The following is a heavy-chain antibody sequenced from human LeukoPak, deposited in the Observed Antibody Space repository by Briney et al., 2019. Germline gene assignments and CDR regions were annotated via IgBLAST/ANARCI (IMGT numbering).Heavy chain of an antibody. CDR2: IYPGDSDT. J-gene: IGHJ4*02. CDR3: ARGPSYYDFWSGYLLDY. V-gene: IGHV5-51*01. D-gene: IGHD3-3*01. Sequence: GESLKISCKGSGYSFTSYWIGWVRQMPGKNREWMGIIYPGDSDTRYSPSFQGQVTISADKSISTASLQWSSLKASDTAVYYCARGPSYYDFWSGYLLDYWGQGTLVTVSS. CDR1: GYSFTSYW.